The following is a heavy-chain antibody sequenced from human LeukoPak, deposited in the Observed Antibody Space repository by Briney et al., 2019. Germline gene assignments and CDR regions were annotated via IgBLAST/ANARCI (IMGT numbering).Heavy chain of an antibody. D-gene: IGHD2-21*01. CDR2: INESGET. V-gene: IGHV4-34*01. CDR1: GGSISSYF. Sequence: PSGTLSLTCGVSGGSISSYFWTWIRQSPAKGLEWIGEINESGETHYNPSLKSRAKISIDTPRGQFYLTLRSVTAADAAMYYCARVLGIAVVAGATEDNYFDPWGQGILVTVSS. J-gene: IGHJ5*02. CDR3: ARVLGIAVVAGATEDNYFDP.